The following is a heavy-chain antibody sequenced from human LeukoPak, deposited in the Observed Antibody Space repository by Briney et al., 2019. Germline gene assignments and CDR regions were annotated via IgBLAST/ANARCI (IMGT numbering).Heavy chain of an antibody. V-gene: IGHV4-59*01. CDR2: IYYSGST. CDR1: GGSISSYY. D-gene: IGHD6-6*01. CDR3: ARGPDSSSSTFYWYFDL. J-gene: IGHJ2*01. Sequence: PSETLSLTCTVSGGSISSYYWSWIRQPPGKGLEWIGYIYYSGSTNYNPSLESRVTISVDTSKNQFSLKLSSVTAADTAVYYCARGPDSSSSTFYWYFDLWGRGTLVTVSS.